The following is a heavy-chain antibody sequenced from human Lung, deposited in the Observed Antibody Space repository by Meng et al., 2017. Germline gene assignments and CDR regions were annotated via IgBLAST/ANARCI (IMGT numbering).Heavy chain of an antibody. J-gene: IGHJ4*02. V-gene: IGHV4-34*01. D-gene: IGHD4-11*01. CDR3: ARGPTTMAHDFDY. CDR1: GGSFSDYY. Sequence: QVQLQVWGEGLLKTSETLSLTCVVSGGSFSDYYWSWIRQPPGKGLEWIGEINHSGSTNYNPSLESRATISVDTSQNNLSLKLSSVTAADSAVYYCARGPTTMAHDFDYWGQGTLVTVSS. CDR2: INHSGST.